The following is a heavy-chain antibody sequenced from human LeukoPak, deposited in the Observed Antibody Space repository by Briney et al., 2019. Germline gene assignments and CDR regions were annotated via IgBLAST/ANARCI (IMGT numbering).Heavy chain of an antibody. J-gene: IGHJ4*02. CDR3: AKGYTFHGVANDSGYCDY. V-gene: IGHV3-9*03. CDR2: ITWDGGNI. D-gene: IGHD3-3*01. Sequence: GGSLRLSCVTSGFTFGDYTMHWVRQVPGKGLEWLSGITWDGGNIAYADSVKGRFTISRDNAKSSLYLQMNSLRNEDMAFYFCAKGYTFHGVANDSGYCDYWGQGTLVTVSS. CDR1: GFTFGDYT.